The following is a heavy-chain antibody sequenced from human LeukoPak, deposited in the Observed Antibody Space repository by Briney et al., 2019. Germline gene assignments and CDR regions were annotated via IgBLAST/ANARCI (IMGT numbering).Heavy chain of an antibody. V-gene: IGHV3-30*04. CDR2: TSYDGTSE. Sequence: GGPLRLSCAASGFSFRRYDMHWVRQAPGKGLEWVAATSYDGTSELYADFVKGRFRISRDNSRNTLSLQMDTLRPEDTAIYYCARAKGLAGSYLDNWFDPWGQGTRVIVSS. D-gene: IGHD1-26*01. CDR1: GFSFRRYD. J-gene: IGHJ5*02. CDR3: ARAKGLAGSYLDNWFDP.